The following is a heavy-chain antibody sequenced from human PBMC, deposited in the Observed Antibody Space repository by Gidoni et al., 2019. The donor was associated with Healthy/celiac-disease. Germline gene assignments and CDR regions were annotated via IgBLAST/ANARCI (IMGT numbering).Heavy chain of an antibody. CDR1: GYCFTSYW. J-gene: IGHJ6*02. Sequence: EVQLVQSGAVVKKPGESLKISCKGSGYCFTSYWIGWVRQLPGKGLEWMGIIYPGDSDTRYSPSFQGQVTISADKSISTAYLQWSSLKASDTAMYYCARVGVGRENYYGMDVWGQGTTVTVSS. CDR3: ARVGVGRENYYGMDV. D-gene: IGHD1-26*01. CDR2: IYPGDSDT. V-gene: IGHV5-51*03.